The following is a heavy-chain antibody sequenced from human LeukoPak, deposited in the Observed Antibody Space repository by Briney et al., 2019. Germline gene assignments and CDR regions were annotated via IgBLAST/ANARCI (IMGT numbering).Heavy chain of an antibody. D-gene: IGHD3-16*01. Sequence: ASVKVSCKASGYTFTGYYMHWVRQAPGQGLEWMGRINPNSGGTNYAQKFQGGVTMTRDTSISTAYMELSRLRSDDTAVYYCAREGSTEPSLGYWGQGTLVTVSS. CDR1: GYTFTGYY. CDR3: AREGSTEPSLGY. V-gene: IGHV1-2*06. J-gene: IGHJ4*02. CDR2: INPNSGGT.